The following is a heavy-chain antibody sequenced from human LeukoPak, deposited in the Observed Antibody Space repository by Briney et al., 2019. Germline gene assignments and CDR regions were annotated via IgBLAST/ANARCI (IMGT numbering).Heavy chain of an antibody. Sequence: GGSLRLSCAPSGFTFSSYTMHWVRQAPGKGLEWVAVISYDGSNKYNADSVKGRFTISRDNAKNSLYLQMNSLRAEDTAVYYCARDKGWIHYMDVWGKGTTVTISS. D-gene: IGHD5-18*01. J-gene: IGHJ6*03. CDR2: ISYDGSNK. V-gene: IGHV3-30*04. CDR3: ARDKGWIHYMDV. CDR1: GFTFSSYT.